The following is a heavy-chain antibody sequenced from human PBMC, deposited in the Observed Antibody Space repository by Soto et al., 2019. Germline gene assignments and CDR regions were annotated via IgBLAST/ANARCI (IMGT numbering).Heavy chain of an antibody. D-gene: IGHD2-15*01. Sequence: NPSETLSLTCSVSGGSISSYYWSWIRQPPGKELEWIGYIYYSGSTNYNPSLKSRVTISVDTSKNQFSLTLSSVTAADTAVYYCERHYWSGGRCLPRFMDVWGKGNTVNVS. CDR2: IYYSGST. CDR3: ERHYWSGGRCLPRFMDV. CDR1: GGSISSYY. V-gene: IGHV4-59*08. J-gene: IGHJ6*03.